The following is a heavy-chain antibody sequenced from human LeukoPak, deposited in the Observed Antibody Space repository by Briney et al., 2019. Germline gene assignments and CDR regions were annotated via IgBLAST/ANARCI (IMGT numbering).Heavy chain of an antibody. CDR2: IYYSGST. CDR1: GGSTSSYY. CDR3: ARHPSDGYDFFDY. D-gene: IGHD5-12*01. V-gene: IGHV4-59*08. Sequence: PSETLSLTCTVSGGSTSSYYWSWIRQPPGKGLEWIGYIYYSGSTNYNPSLKSRVTISVDTSKNQFSLKLSSVTAADTAVYYCARHPSDGYDFFDYWGQGTLVTVSS. J-gene: IGHJ4*02.